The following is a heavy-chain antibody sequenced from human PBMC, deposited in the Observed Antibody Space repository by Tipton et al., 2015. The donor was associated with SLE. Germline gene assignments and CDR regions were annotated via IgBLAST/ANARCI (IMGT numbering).Heavy chain of an antibody. CDR1: GHSISSGDYY. CDR2: IYLSGLT. V-gene: IGHV4-30-4*08. D-gene: IGHD4-11*01. J-gene: IGHJ4*02. Sequence: TLSLTCTVSGHSISSGDYYWTWIRQLPGMGLEWIGFIYLSGLTSYNPSLKSRVTMSVDMSKNQFSLNLRSVTAADTAVYYCARDVGQQLVLFDYWGQGKLVTVSS. CDR3: ARDVGQQLVLFDY.